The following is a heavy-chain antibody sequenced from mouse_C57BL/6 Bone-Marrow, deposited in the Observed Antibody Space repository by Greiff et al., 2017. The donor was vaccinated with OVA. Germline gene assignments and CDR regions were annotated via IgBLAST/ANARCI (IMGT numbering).Heavy chain of an antibody. J-gene: IGHJ2*01. CDR1: GYTFTSYW. Sequence: EVQLQESGTVLARPGASVKMSCKTSGYTFTSYWMHWVKQRPGQGLEWIGAIYPGNSDTSYNQKFKGKAKLTAVTSASTAYIELSSLTNEDSAVYYCTIFITTVVANFDYWGQGTTLTVSS. V-gene: IGHV1-5*01. CDR2: IYPGNSDT. D-gene: IGHD1-1*01. CDR3: TIFITTVVANFDY.